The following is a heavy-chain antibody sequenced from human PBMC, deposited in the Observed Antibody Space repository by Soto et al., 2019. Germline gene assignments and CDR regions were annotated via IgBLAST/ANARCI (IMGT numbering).Heavy chain of an antibody. CDR3: ARVYDYGDPGVYFDY. D-gene: IGHD4-17*01. CDR1: GGTFSSYA. J-gene: IGHJ4*02. V-gene: IGHV1-69*12. Sequence: QVQLVQSGAEVKKPGSSVKVSCKASGGTFSSYAISWVRQAPGQGLEWMGGIIPIFGTANYAQKFQGRVTRXVDXSXITAYMGLNSLRSEDTAVYYCARVYDYGDPGVYFDYWGQGTLVTVSS. CDR2: IIPIFGTA.